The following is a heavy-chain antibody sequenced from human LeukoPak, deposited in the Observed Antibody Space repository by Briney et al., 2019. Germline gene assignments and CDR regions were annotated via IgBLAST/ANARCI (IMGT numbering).Heavy chain of an antibody. CDR2: IIPIAGRA. V-gene: IGHV1-69*08. CDR1: GGTFSSYT. D-gene: IGHD2-21*01. Sequence: SVKVSCKASGGTFSSYTISWVRQAPGQGLEWMGKIIPIAGRANYAQKFRGRVTITADKSKSTVYMELSSLRSEDAAVYYCARDNFASIPRWFDPWGQGILVTVSS. J-gene: IGHJ5*02. CDR3: ARDNFASIPRWFDP.